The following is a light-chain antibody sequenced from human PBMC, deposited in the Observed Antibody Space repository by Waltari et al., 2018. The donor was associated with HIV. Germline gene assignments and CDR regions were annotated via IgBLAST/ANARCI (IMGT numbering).Light chain of an antibody. CDR2: GAS. Sequence: EIVLTQSPGTLYFSPGERAPLSCGASQSVGSNSLNWYQQKAGQAPRLLIYGASSRATGIPDRFSGSGSGTDFTLTISRLEPEDFAVYFCHHYGSPLTFGGGTKVETK. V-gene: IGKV3-20*01. CDR1: QSVGSNS. CDR3: HHYGSPLT. J-gene: IGKJ4*01.